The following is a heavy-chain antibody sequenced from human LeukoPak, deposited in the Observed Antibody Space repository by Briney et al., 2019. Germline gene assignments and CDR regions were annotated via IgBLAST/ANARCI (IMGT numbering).Heavy chain of an antibody. CDR2: INHSGST. CDR3: ARSLPDYDFWSGYRNWFDP. D-gene: IGHD3-3*01. CDR1: GGSFSDYY. Sequence: SETLSLTCAVYGGSFSDYYWSWIRQPPGKGLEWIGEINHSGSTNYNPSLKSRVTISVDTSKNQFSLKLSPVTAADTAVYYCARSLPDYDFWSGYRNWFDPWGQGTLVTGSS. V-gene: IGHV4-34*01. J-gene: IGHJ5*02.